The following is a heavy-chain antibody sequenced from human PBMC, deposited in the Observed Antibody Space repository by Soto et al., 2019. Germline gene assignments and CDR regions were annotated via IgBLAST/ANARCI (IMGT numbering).Heavy chain of an antibody. CDR1: GFTFSSYA. D-gene: IGHD1-26*01. J-gene: IGHJ4*02. V-gene: IGHV3-30-3*01. CDR2: ISYDGSNK. CDR3: ARDTQEWELTYLDY. Sequence: QVQLVESGGGVVQPGRSLRLSCAASGFTFSSYAMHWVRQAPGKGLEWVAVISYDGSNKYYADSVKGRFTISRDNSKNTPYLQMNSLRAEDTAVYYWARDTQEWELTYLDYWGQGTLVTVSS.